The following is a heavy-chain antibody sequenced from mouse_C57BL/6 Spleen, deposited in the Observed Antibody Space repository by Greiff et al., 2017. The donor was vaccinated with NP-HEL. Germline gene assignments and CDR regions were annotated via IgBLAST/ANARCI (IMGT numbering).Heavy chain of an antibody. CDR2: ISGGGGNT. CDR1: GFTFSSYT. D-gene: IGHD4-1*01. V-gene: IGHV5-9*01. J-gene: IGHJ2*01. Sequence: DVKLVESGGGLVKPGGSLKLSCAASGFTFSSYTMSWVRQIPEKRLEWVATISGGGGNTYYPDSVKGRFTISRDNAKNTLYLQMSSLRSEDTALYYCARELDFDYWGQGTTLTVSS. CDR3: ARELDFDY.